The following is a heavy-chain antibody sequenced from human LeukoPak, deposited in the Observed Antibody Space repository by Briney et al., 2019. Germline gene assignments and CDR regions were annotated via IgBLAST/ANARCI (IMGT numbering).Heavy chain of an antibody. V-gene: IGHV3-33*03. CDR2: IWYNGGRK. D-gene: IGHD6-13*01. J-gene: IGHJ6*03. CDR3: AKDPVAAAGTFYYLAV. Sequence: HPGGSLRLSCVASGFTFRSYGMYWVRQSPGKGLEWVAFIWYNGGRKYYPDSVKGRFTIPRDNTKNTLYLEINSLRPDDTGIYYCAKDPVAAAGTFYYLAVWGKGTTVSVS. CDR1: GFTFRSYG.